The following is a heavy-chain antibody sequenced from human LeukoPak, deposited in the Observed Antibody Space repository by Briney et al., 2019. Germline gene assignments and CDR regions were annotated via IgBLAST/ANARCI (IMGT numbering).Heavy chain of an antibody. J-gene: IGHJ4*02. V-gene: IGHV3-53*01. Sequence: GGSLRLSCASSGLDVSSTYMSWIREAPGKGLEWVSTAFVGGDTYYAASVKGRFTLSKDSSRNTMFLQMHGLRPEDTAVYYCARDQLDHWGQGTLVAVSP. CDR1: GLDVSSTY. CDR3: ARDQLDH. D-gene: IGHD5-24*01. CDR2: AFVGGDT.